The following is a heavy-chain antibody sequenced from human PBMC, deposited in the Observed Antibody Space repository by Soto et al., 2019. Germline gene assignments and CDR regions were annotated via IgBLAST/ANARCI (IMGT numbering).Heavy chain of an antibody. V-gene: IGHV3-30*18. CDR2: ISDDGSNK. D-gene: IGHD3-3*01. CDR1: GFTFISYG. J-gene: IGHJ4*02. Sequence: QVQLVESGGGVVQPGRSLRLSCAASGFTFISYGMHWVRQAPGKGLEWVAGISDDGSNKYYADSVKDRFTFSRDNSKNTLYLQMNSLRADDTAVYYFANGELFRVTVPFDYLVQVTLVTVAS. CDR3: ANGELFRVTVPFDY.